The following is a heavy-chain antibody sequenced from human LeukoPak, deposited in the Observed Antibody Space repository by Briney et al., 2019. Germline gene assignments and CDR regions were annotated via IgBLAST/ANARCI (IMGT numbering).Heavy chain of an antibody. Sequence: GGSLRLSCTASGLXVRSNCITWVRQAPGKGLEWVSLIYSGGTTYYTDSVKGRFTISRDDSKNTLYLQMNSLRAEDTAVYYCASLFLSNSFGSGSYPDYWGQGTLVTVSS. CDR1: GLXVRSNC. CDR3: ASLFLSNSFGSGSYPDY. J-gene: IGHJ4*02. CDR2: IYSGGTT. D-gene: IGHD3-10*01. V-gene: IGHV3-66*01.